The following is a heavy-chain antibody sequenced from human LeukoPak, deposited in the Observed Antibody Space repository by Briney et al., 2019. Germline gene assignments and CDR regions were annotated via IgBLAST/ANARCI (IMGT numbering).Heavy chain of an antibody. CDR2: IIPIFGTA. D-gene: IGHD1-26*01. V-gene: IGHV1-69*05. CDR3: ARDGGSSGTEPFDY. J-gene: IGHJ4*02. CDR1: GYTFTSYA. Sequence: SVKVSCKASGYTFTSYAISWVRQAPGQGLEWMGGIIPIFGTANYAQKFQGRVTITTDESTSTAYMELSSLRSEDTAVYYCARDGGSSGTEPFDYWGQGTLVTVSS.